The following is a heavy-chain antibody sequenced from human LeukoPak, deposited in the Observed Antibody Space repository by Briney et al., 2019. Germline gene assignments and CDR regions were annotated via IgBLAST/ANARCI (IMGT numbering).Heavy chain of an antibody. V-gene: IGHV3-21*01. D-gene: IGHD4-17*01. Sequence: GGSLRLSCAASGFTFSSYSMNWVRQAPGKGPEWVSSISSSSTYIYYADSVKGRFSISRDNAKNSLYLQMNSLRAEDTAVYYCARDRIIYGDYGDAFDIWGQGTMVTVSS. CDR2: ISSSSTYI. CDR1: GFTFSSYS. CDR3: ARDRIIYGDYGDAFDI. J-gene: IGHJ3*02.